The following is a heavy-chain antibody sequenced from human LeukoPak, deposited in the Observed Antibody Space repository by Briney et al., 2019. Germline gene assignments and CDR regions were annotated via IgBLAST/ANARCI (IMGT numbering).Heavy chain of an antibody. Sequence: SETLSLTCIVSGYSISSGYYWDWIRQPPGKGLEWIGNIYHSGSTYYNPSLKSRVTISVDTSKNQFSLKLSSVTAADTAVYYCAKQSGYYYYGMDVWGQGTTVTVSS. CDR3: AKQSGYYYYGMDV. J-gene: IGHJ6*02. CDR1: GYSISSGYY. D-gene: IGHD4-11*01. CDR2: IYHSGST. V-gene: IGHV4-38-2*02.